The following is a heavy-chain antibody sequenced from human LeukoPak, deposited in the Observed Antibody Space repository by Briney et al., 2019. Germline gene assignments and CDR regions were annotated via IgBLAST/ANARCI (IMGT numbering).Heavy chain of an antibody. J-gene: IGHJ4*02. CDR2: IKSKSDDGTT. CDR3: RGYFGSGSDFDY. CDR1: GFTFSNAW. V-gene: IGHV3-15*01. Sequence: GGSLRLSCAASGFTFSNAWMSWVRQAPGKGLEWVGRIKSKSDDGTTDYAAPVQGRFTISRDDSKNTLYLQMNSLKTEDTAVYYCRGYFGSGSDFDYWGQGTLVTVSS. D-gene: IGHD3-10*01.